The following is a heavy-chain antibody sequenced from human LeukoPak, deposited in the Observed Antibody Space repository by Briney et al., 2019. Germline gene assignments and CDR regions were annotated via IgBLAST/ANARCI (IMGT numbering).Heavy chain of an antibody. CDR1: GYTFTSYH. CDR2: INCGDGYT. J-gene: IGHJ4*02. CDR3: ARDRGGSYSIDY. D-gene: IGHD1-26*01. Sequence: ASVKVFCKASGYTFTSYHAHWVRQAPGQGLEWMGIINCGDGYTNYAQKFQGRVSVTTDASTTTLYMDLSSLTTEDTAIYYCARDRGGSYSIDYWGQGTLVTVSS. V-gene: IGHV1-46*01.